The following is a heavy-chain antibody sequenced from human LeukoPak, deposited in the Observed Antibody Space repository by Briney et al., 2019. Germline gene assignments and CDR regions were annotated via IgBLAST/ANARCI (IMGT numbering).Heavy chain of an antibody. Sequence: GGSLRLSWAASGFTFSSYGMSWVRQAPGKGLESVSAISGSGGSTYYAASVKGQFTISRDNSKNTLYLQMNSLRAEDTAVYYCARAIDWGTGFGAFDIWGQGTMVTVSS. CDR1: GFTFSSYG. J-gene: IGHJ3*02. D-gene: IGHD2-8*02. CDR3: ARAIDWGTGFGAFDI. V-gene: IGHV3-23*01. CDR2: ISGSGGST.